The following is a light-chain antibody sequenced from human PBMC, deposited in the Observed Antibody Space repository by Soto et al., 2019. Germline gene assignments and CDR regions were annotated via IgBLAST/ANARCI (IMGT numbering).Light chain of an antibody. J-gene: IGKJ2*01. V-gene: IGKV1-39*01. CDR3: QQSYNSPRT. CDR2: AAS. Sequence: DIQMTQSPSSLSASVGDRVTITCRASQSISTYLNWYQQRPGKAPKLLIHAASSLQSGVPSRFSGSGSRTDFTLTISSLQPEDSATYYCQQSYNSPRTFGQGTKLEIK. CDR1: QSISTY.